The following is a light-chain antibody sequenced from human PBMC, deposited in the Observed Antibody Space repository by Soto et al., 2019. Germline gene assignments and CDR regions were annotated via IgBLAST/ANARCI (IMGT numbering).Light chain of an antibody. CDR3: QQYNSYS. Sequence: DIQMTQSPSTLPASVGDRVTITCRASQSISNWLAWYQQKPGKAPKLLIYNASTLKSGVPSRFSGSGSGTEFTLTISSLQPYDFATYYCQQYNSYSFGQGTKVDI. V-gene: IGKV1-5*03. CDR2: NAS. CDR1: QSISNW. J-gene: IGKJ1*01.